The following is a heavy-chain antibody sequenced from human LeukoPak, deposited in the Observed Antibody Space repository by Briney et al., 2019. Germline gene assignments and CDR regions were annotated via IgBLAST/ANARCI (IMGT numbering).Heavy chain of an antibody. J-gene: IGHJ6*02. D-gene: IGHD3-10*01. CDR3: ARDPRPLWFGGKAGYGMDV. V-gene: IGHV4-59*13. CDR1: GGSISSYY. Sequence: SETLSLTCTVSGGSISSYYWSWIRQPPGKGLEWIGYIYYSGSTNYNPSLKSRVTISVDTSKNQFSLKLSSVTAADTAVYYCARDPRPLWFGGKAGYGMDVWGQGTTVTVSS. CDR2: IYYSGST.